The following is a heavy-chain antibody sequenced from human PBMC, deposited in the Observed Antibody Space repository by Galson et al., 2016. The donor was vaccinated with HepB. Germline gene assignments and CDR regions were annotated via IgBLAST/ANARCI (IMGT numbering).Heavy chain of an antibody. CDR1: GFTFSDYD. J-gene: IGHJ3*02. Sequence: SLRLSCAASGFTFSDYDMHWVRQVTGKRLEWVSSIASGGDTFYPDSVKGRFIVSREDGEHPLYLQMNSLRAGDTALYFCARGSSAAVAGSGAFDIWGHGTMVTVSS. CDR3: ARGSSAAVAGSGAFDI. CDR2: IASGGDT. V-gene: IGHV3-13*04. D-gene: IGHD6-19*01.